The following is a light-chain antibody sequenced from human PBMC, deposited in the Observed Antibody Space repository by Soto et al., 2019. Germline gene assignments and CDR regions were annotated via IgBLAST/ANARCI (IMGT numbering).Light chain of an antibody. CDR3: QQRNSWPPELT. CDR1: QGFSDY. CDR2: ETS. V-gene: IGKV3-11*01. J-gene: IGKJ4*01. Sequence: EIVLTQSPATLSLSPGERATLSCRASQGFSDYLARYQQKPGQAPRLLIYETSNRAAGIPARFSGSGSGTDFTLTINSLEPDDFAVYYCQQRNSWPPELTFGGGTKVEIK.